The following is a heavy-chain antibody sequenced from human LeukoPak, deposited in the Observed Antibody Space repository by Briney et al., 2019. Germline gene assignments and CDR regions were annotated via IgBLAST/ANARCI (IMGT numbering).Heavy chain of an antibody. Sequence: MASETLSLTCTVSGYSITSGYYWGWIRQPPGKGLEWIGSIYHSGNTYYKASLKRRVTISLDTSKNQFSLKLSSVTAADTAVYYCARGDLDSGYDTWGQGTLVTVSS. CDR2: IYHSGNT. CDR1: GYSITSGYY. CDR3: ARGDLDSGYDT. V-gene: IGHV4-38-2*02. J-gene: IGHJ4*02. D-gene: IGHD5-12*01.